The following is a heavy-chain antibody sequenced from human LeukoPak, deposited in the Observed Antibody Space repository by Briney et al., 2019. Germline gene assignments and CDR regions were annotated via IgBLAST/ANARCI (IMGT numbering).Heavy chain of an antibody. V-gene: IGHV3-21*01. Sequence: GGSLRLSCAASGFTFSSYEMNWVRQAPGKGLEWVSSISSSSSYIYYADSVKGRFTISRDNAKNSLYLQMNSLRAEDTAVYYCARDLVLRYFDWLPAPDYYYYYGMDVWGQGTTVTVSS. CDR2: ISSSSSYI. D-gene: IGHD3-9*01. J-gene: IGHJ6*02. CDR3: ARDLVLRYFDWLPAPDYYYYYGMDV. CDR1: GFTFSSYE.